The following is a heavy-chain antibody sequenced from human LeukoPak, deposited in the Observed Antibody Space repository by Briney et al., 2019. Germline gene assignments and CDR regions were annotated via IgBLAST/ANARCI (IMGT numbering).Heavy chain of an antibody. D-gene: IGHD2-2*01. CDR2: FTGSGDGS. CDR3: AEAHCGSSSCSRVDY. Sequence: PGGSLRLSCAASGFTFSNYAMSWVRQARGRGLEWVSAFTGSGDGSYYADSVKGRFTISRDSSKSTLYLQMNSLRAEDTALYYCAEAHCGSSSCSRVDYWGQGTLVTVSS. V-gene: IGHV3-23*01. J-gene: IGHJ4*02. CDR1: GFTFSNYA.